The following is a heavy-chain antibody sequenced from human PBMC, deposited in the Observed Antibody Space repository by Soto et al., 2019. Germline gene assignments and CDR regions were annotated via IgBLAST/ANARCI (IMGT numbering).Heavy chain of an antibody. D-gene: IGHD2-15*01. V-gene: IGHV4-59*01. J-gene: IGHJ4*02. CDR3: ARDQYCSGGSCYGFDY. CDR2: IYYSGNT. Sequence: SETLSLTCTVSGVSISSYYWNWIRQPPGKGLEWIGYIYYSGNTNYNPSLKSRVTISVDTSKNQFSLKLSSLTAADTAVYYCARDQYCSGGSCYGFDYWGQGTLVTVSS. CDR1: GVSISSYY.